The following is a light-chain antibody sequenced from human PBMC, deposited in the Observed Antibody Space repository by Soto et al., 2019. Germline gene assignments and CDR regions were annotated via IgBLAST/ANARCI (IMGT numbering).Light chain of an antibody. CDR1: ASDIGNYNY. CDR2: GVS. CDR3: SSYTAYTTLWV. Sequence: QSALTQPASVSGSPGQSITISCTGTASDIGNYNYVSWYQLHPCKAPKLLIYGVSNRPSGVSNRFSGSKSGNAASLTISGLQAEDEADYYCSSYTAYTTLWVFGGGTKLTVL. V-gene: IGLV2-14*01. J-gene: IGLJ3*02.